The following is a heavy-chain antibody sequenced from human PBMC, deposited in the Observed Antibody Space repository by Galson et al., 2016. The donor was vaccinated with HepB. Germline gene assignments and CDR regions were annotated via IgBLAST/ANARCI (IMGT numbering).Heavy chain of an antibody. J-gene: IGHJ4*02. CDR1: GFTFSSYA. Sequence: SLRLSCAASGFTFSSYALHWVRQAPGKGLEWVAVVSYDGLNKYYAESVQGRFTISRDNSKNTLNLQMSSLRSEDTAIYFCVKDFQRIYGHWSRLYSGHDLGYYFDGWGQGTLVTVSS. D-gene: IGHD5-12*01. CDR3: VKDFQRIYGHWSRLYSGHDLGYYFDG. V-gene: IGHV3-30*15. CDR2: VSYDGLNK.